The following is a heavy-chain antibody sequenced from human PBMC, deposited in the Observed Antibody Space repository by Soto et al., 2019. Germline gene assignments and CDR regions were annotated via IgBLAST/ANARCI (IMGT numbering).Heavy chain of an antibody. CDR3: AGMVRGVTNWFDP. Sequence: SETLSLTCTVSGGSISSGDYYWSWIRQPPGKGLEWIGYIYYSGSTYYNPSLKSRVTISVDTSKNQFSLKLSSVTAADTAVYYCAGMVRGVTNWFDPWGQGTLDTVSS. V-gene: IGHV4-30-4*01. CDR1: GGSISSGDYY. D-gene: IGHD3-10*01. J-gene: IGHJ5*02. CDR2: IYYSGST.